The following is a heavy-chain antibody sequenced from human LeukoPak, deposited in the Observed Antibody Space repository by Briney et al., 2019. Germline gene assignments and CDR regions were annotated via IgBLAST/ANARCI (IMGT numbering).Heavy chain of an antibody. CDR1: GYTFTSYG. CDR2: ISAYNGNT. Sequence: GASVKVSCKASGYTFTSYGISWVRQAPGQGLEWMGWISAYNGNTNYAQKLQGRVTMTTDTSTSTAYMELSSLRSEDTAVYYCAREQGNVGYGYYFDYWGQGTLVTVSS. CDR3: AREQGNVGYGYYFDY. J-gene: IGHJ4*02. D-gene: IGHD5-18*01. V-gene: IGHV1-18*01.